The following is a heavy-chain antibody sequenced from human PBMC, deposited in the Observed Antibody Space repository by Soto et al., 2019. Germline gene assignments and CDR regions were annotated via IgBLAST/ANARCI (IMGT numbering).Heavy chain of an antibody. CDR2: ISAYNGNT. CDR3: ARARSSSTRCFITAPLDAFDI. V-gene: IGHV1-18*01. J-gene: IGHJ3*02. D-gene: IGHD2-2*01. CDR1: GYTFTSYG. Sequence: ASVKVSCKASGYTFTSYGISWVRQAPGQGLEWMGWISAYNGNTNYAQKLQGRVTMTTDTSTSTAYMELRSLRSDDTAVYYCARARSSSTRCFITAPLDAFDIWGQGTMVTVSS.